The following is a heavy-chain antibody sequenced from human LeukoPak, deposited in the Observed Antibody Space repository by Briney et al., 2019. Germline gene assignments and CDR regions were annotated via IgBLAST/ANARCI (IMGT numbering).Heavy chain of an antibody. CDR1: GFTFSSYS. D-gene: IGHD3-10*01. V-gene: IGHV3-7*01. Sequence: PGRSLRLSCTASGFTFSSYSIYWVRQAPGKGLEWVASLKEDVSARNLVDSVKGRFTISTDNAKNSLYLQMNSLRVEDTAVYYCARGPTYGSRSDFLESWGLGTLVTVSS. CDR2: LKEDVSAR. CDR3: ARGPTYGSRSDFLES. J-gene: IGHJ4*02.